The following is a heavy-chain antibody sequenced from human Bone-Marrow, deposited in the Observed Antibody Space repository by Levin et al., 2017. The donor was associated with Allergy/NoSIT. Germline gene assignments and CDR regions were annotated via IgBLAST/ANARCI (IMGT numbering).Heavy chain of an antibody. CDR1: GFTFSDHY. CDR3: ATGWRGSYPVGFDY. D-gene: IGHD1-26*01. V-gene: IGHV3-72*01. CDR2: SKHKVEGYAT. Sequence: QPGGSLRLSCAAFGFTFSDHYMDWVRQAPGKGLDWVGRSKHKVEGYATEYAASVKGRFTISRDNSKNFLFLQMNSLEIEDTAVYYCATGWRGSYPVGFDYWGRGTPVTVSS. J-gene: IGHJ4*02.